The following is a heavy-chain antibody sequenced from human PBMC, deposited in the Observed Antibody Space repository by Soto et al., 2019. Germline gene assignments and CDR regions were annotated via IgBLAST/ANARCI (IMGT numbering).Heavy chain of an antibody. CDR3: AKEAPASNWFDP. J-gene: IGHJ5*02. CDR2: ISGSGGST. V-gene: IGHV3-23*01. Sequence: PGGCLRLCCAASGLTFSSDAMSWVRQAPGKGLEWVSAISGSGGSTYYADSVKGRFTISRDNSKNTLYLQMNSLRAEDTAVYYCAKEAPASNWFDPWGHGTLVTVSS. CDR1: GLTFSSDA.